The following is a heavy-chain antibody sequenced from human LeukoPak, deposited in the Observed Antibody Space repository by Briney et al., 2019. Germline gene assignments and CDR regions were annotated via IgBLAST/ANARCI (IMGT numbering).Heavy chain of an antibody. D-gene: IGHD1-1*01. CDR3: ARDQYSWNPWEYGMDV. V-gene: IGHV1-18*04. J-gene: IGHJ6*04. Sequence: ASVKVSCKASGYTFTSYGISWVRQAPGQGLXXXXXXSGYNVNTNYAQKLQDRVTMTTDTSTSTAYMELGSLRSDDTAVYYCARDQYSWNPWEYGMDVWGKGTTVTVSS. CDR1: GYTFTSYG. CDR2: XSGYNVNT.